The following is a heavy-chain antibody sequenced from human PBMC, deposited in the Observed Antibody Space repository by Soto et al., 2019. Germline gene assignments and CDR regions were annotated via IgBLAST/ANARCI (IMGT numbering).Heavy chain of an antibody. CDR2: ISYDGTNK. CDR1: GFMFSAYA. V-gene: IGHV3-30*04. Sequence: GGSLRLSCAASGFMFSAYAMLWVRQAPDKGLEWVAAISYDGTNKYYADSIKGRFTISRDNSANTLFLQVNSLRREDTAMYYCARDPSPYTSGWYGIDFWGHGPLVTVSS. D-gene: IGHD6-19*01. CDR3: ARDPSPYTSGWYGIDF. J-gene: IGHJ4*01.